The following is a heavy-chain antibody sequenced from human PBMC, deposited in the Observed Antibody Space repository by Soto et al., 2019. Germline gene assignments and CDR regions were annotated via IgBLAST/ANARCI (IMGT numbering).Heavy chain of an antibody. CDR1: GGSISSSSYY. D-gene: IGHD3-10*01. V-gene: IGHV4-39*01. CDR3: ARPSNDLWFGEFGWLDP. CDR2: IYYSGST. Sequence: QLQLQESSPGLVKPSETLSLTCTVSGGSISSSSYYWGWIRQPPGKGLECVGSIYYSGSTYYNPSLKSRVTISVDTSKNQFSLKLSSVTAADTAVYYCARPSNDLWFGEFGWLDPWGQGTLVTVSS. J-gene: IGHJ5*02.